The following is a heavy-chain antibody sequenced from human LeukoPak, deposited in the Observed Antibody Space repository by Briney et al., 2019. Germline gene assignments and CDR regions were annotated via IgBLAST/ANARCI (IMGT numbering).Heavy chain of an antibody. CDR3: AGSYDILTGYENYYYYGMDV. J-gene: IGHJ6*02. V-gene: IGHV4-34*01. Sequence: SETLSLTCAVYGGSFSGYYWSWIRQPPGKGLEWIGEINHSGSTSYNPSLKSRVTISVDTSKNQFSLKLSSVTAADTAVYYCAGSYDILTGYENYYYYGMDVWGQGTTVTVSS. CDR1: GGSFSGYY. D-gene: IGHD3-9*01. CDR2: INHSGST.